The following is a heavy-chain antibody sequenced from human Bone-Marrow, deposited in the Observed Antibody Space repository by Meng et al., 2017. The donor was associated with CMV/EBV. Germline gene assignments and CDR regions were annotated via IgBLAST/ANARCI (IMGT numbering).Heavy chain of an antibody. J-gene: IGHJ3*02. Sequence: GESLKISCAACGFTFSSYDMHWVRQATGKGLEWVSAIGTAGDTYYPGSVKGRFTISRDNAKNSLYLQMNSLRAEDTAVYYCARKMWDLSDTVLKAYAATNDAFDIWGQGTMVTVSS. CDR3: ARKMWDLSDTVLKAYAATNDAFDI. D-gene: IGHD2-8*01. V-gene: IGHV3-13*01. CDR1: GFTFSSYD. CDR2: IGTAGDT.